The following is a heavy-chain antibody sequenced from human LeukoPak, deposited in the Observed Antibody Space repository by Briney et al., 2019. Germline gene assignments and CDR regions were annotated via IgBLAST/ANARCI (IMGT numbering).Heavy chain of an antibody. CDR3: AREHVENSGSYYFDY. CDR1: GFSFSSYG. J-gene: IGHJ4*02. Sequence: GGSLRLSCAASGFSFSSYGMHWVRQAPGKGLEWVSVIYSGGSTYYADSVKSRFTISRHNSKNTLYLQMNSLRAEDTAVYYCAREHVENSGSYYFDYWGQGTLVTVSS. CDR2: IYSGGST. V-gene: IGHV3-53*04. D-gene: IGHD1-26*01.